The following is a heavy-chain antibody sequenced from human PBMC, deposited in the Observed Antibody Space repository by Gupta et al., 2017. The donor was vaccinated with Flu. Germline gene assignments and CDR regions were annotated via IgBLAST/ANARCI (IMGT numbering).Heavy chain of an antibody. V-gene: IGHV3-7*01. CDR2: TNQDGSVK. CDR1: GFTFRSYW. CDR3: ARDVGYGDYDY. J-gene: IGHJ4*02. D-gene: IGHD4-17*01. Sequence: DVQLVESGGGLVQPGGSLRLSCAASGFTFRSYWISWVRQAPGKGPELVANTNQDGSVKNYLMESVKGRFTISRDNAKNSVYLQMDSLRAEDAAVYYCARDVGYGDYDYWGQGTLVTVSS.